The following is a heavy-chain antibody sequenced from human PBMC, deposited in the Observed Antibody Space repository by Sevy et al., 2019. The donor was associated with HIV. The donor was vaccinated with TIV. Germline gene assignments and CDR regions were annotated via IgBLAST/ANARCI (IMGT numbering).Heavy chain of an antibody. CDR3: AKDRGDCITTSCYLDY. D-gene: IGHD2-2*01. V-gene: IGHV3-23*01. J-gene: IGHJ4*02. Sequence: GGSLRLSCAASGFTFSSYAMSWVRQAPGKGLEWVSAISGGGSNTYYADSVQGRFTISRDDSKKTLYLQMNSLRAEDTAVYHCAKDRGDCITTSCYLDYWGQGTLVTVSS. CDR1: GFTFSSYA. CDR2: ISGGGSNT.